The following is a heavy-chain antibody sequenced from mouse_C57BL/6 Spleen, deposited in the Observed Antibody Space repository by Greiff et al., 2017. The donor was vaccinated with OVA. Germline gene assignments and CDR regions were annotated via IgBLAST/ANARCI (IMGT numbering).Heavy chain of an antibody. D-gene: IGHD1-1*01. V-gene: IGHV5-6*01. CDR3: ARERDYYGSSHFDY. Sequence: EVKLVESGGDLVKPGGSLKLSCAASGFTFSSYGMSWVRQTPDKRLEWVATISSGGSYTYYPDSVKGRFTISRDNAKNTLYLQMSSLKSEDTAMYYCARERDYYGSSHFDYWGQGTTLTVSS. J-gene: IGHJ2*01. CDR2: ISSGGSYT. CDR1: GFTFSSYG.